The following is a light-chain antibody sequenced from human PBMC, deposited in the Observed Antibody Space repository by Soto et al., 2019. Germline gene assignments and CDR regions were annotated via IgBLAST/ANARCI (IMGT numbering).Light chain of an antibody. CDR1: RGVGTSY. CDR2: GTS. V-gene: IGKV3-20*01. Sequence: ENVLTQSPGTLSLSPGETASLSCRASRGVGTSYLAWYQQKPGQAPRLLLYGTSNRATGIPDRFSGSGSGTDFTLTISGLEPEDLAVYFCQQYGRSPLFGQGTKLEIK. J-gene: IGKJ2*01. CDR3: QQYGRSPL.